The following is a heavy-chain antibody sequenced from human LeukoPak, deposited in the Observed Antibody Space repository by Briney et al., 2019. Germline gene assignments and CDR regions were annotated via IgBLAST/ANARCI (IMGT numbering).Heavy chain of an antibody. CDR2: INSDGSST. Sequence: GGSLRLSCAASGFTFSNYWMHWVRQAPGKGLVWVSRINSDGSSTSYAESVKGRFTISRDNAKNTLYLQMNSLRAEDTAVYYCARASGYYDSSGYYYWGQGTLVTVSS. V-gene: IGHV3-74*01. CDR3: ARASGYYDSSGYYY. D-gene: IGHD3-22*01. J-gene: IGHJ4*02. CDR1: GFTFSNYW.